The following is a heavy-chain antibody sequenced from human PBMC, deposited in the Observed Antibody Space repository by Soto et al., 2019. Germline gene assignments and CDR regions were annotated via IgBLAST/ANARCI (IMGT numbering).Heavy chain of an antibody. J-gene: IGHJ6*04. CDR1: GGSFSGYY. Sequence: SETLSLTCAVYGGSFSGYYWSWIRQPPGKGLEWIGEINHSGSTNYNPSLKSRVTISVDTSKNQFSLKLSSVTAADTAVYYCARGRWSNTAHPSAVFLDVWGKGTTVTVSS. CDR3: ARGRWSNTAHPSAVFLDV. V-gene: IGHV4-34*01. D-gene: IGHD5-18*01. CDR2: INHSGST.